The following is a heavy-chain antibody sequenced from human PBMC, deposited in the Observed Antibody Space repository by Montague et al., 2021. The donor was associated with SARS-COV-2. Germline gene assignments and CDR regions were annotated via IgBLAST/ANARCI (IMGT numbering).Heavy chain of an antibody. CDR1: GGSFSDYH. Sequence: SETRSLTCAVYGGSFSDYHWSWIRQPPGGGLEWIGRINHGGSTKYNPSLNSRVTISIDTSKNQFSPELSYVTGADTAVYYCARGTPGYWGQGTLVTVSS. CDR2: INHGGST. CDR3: ARGTPGY. J-gene: IGHJ4*02. V-gene: IGHV4-34*01. D-gene: IGHD2-2*03.